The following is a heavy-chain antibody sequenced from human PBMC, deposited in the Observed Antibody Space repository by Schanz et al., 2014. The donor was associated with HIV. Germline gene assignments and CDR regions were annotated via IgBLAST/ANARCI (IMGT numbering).Heavy chain of an antibody. CDR2: ISYDGINK. V-gene: IGHV3-30*18. CDR3: AKDGGSRGRRRGMDV. CDR1: GFTFSNYG. J-gene: IGHJ6*02. Sequence: QVQLVESGGGVVQPGRSLRLSCAASGFTFSNYGMHWVRQAPGKGREWAAVISYDGINKYYADSVKGRFTISRDNSKNTLYLQINSLRIDDTAVYYCAKDGGSRGRRRGMDVWGQGTTVTVSS. D-gene: IGHD3-16*01.